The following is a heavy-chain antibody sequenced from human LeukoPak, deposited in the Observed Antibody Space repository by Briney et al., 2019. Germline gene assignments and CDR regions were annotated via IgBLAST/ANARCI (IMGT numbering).Heavy chain of an antibody. D-gene: IGHD1-26*01. Sequence: GGSLRLSCAASGFTVSSNYMTWVRQVPGKGLEWVATISGRGGDTDYADSVKGRFINSRDSSENTLYLQIHSLGVEDKGVYYCAKGLCASTVGATGIFFDYWGQGIQVTVSS. V-gene: IGHV3-23*01. CDR2: ISGRGGDT. CDR1: GFTVSSNY. CDR3: AKGLCASTVGATGIFFDY. J-gene: IGHJ4*02.